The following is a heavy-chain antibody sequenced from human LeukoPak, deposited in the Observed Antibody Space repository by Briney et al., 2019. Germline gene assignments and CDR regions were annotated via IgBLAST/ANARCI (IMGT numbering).Heavy chain of an antibody. CDR1: GFTFSSYA. D-gene: IGHD3-10*01. CDR3: AKDTASYYYGSGSDY. Sequence: GGSLRLSCAASGFTFSSYAMSWVRQAPGKGLEWVSAISGSGGSTYYADSVKGRFTIPRDNSKNTLYLQMNSLRAEDTAVYYCAKDTASYYYGSGSDYWGQGTLVTVSS. V-gene: IGHV3-23*01. J-gene: IGHJ4*02. CDR2: ISGSGGST.